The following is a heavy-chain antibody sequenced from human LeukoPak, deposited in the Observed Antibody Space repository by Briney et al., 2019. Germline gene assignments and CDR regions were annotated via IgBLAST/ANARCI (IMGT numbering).Heavy chain of an antibody. D-gene: IGHD3-10*01. CDR1: GGSISSSSYY. CDR2: INHSGST. CDR3: AGGITMVRGPNAFDI. V-gene: IGHV4-39*07. J-gene: IGHJ3*02. Sequence: PSETLSLTCTVSGGSISSSSYYWGWIRQPPGKGLEWIGEINHSGSTNYNPSLKSRVTISVDTSKNQFSLKLSSVTAADTAVYYCAGGITMVRGPNAFDIWGQGTMVTVSS.